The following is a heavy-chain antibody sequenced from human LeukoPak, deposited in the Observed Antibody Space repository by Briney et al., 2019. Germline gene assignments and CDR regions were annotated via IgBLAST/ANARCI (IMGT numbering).Heavy chain of an antibody. J-gene: IGHJ5*02. CDR3: ARHGGNIVVVPAAPPGRDWFDP. CDR1: GGSISSGGYY. V-gene: IGHV4-31*03. Sequence: SETLSLTCTVSGGSISSGGYYWSWIRQHPGKGLEWIGYIYYSGSTYYNPSLKSRVTISVDTSKNQFSLKLSSVTAADTAVYYCARHGGNIVVVPAAPPGRDWFDPWGQGTLVTVSS. D-gene: IGHD2-2*01. CDR2: IYYSGST.